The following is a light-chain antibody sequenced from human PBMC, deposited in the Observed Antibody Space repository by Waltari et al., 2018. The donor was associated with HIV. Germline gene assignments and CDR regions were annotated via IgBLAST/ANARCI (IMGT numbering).Light chain of an antibody. CDR2: DVS. CDR1: SSDVGGYNY. Sequence: QSALTQPASVSGSPGQSLPIPCTGPSSDVGGYNYVPWYQQHPAKAPHRMIYDVSKRPSGVSKRFSGSKSGNTASLTISGLQAEDEADYYCCSYAGSSTLVFGRGTKLTVL. J-gene: IGLJ2*01. V-gene: IGLV2-23*02. CDR3: CSYAGSSTLV.